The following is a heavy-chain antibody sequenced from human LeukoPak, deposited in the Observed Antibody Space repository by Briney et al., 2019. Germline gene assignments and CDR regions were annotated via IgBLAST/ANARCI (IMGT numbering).Heavy chain of an antibody. CDR3: VKDGEYEGYWYFDL. Sequence: GGSLRLSRAASGFTFSSYAMRWVRQAPGKGLEYVSDISNNGGSTYYADSEKGRFTISRDNSKNTLYLKMSSLRAETTAVYYCVKDGEYEGYWYFDLWSRGTLVTVSS. CDR1: GFTFSSYA. CDR2: ISNNGGST. D-gene: IGHD4-17*01. V-gene: IGHV3-64D*06. J-gene: IGHJ2*01.